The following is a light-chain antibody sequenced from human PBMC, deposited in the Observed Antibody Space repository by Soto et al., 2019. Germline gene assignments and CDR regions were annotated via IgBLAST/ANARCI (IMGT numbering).Light chain of an antibody. J-gene: IGLJ1*01. CDR2: DVS. Sequence: QSVLPQPSSLSVSPGQSMTISCTATNSDVGGYNYVYWYQQHPGKAPKLMIYDVSNRPSGVSNRFSGSKSGNTASLTISGLQAEDEADYYCSSYTSSSTLYVVGTGTKVTVL. V-gene: IGLV2-14*01. CDR3: SSYTSSSTLYV. CDR1: NSDVGGYNY.